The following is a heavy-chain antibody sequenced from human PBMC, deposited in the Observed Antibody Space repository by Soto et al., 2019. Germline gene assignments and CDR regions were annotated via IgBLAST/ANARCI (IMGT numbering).Heavy chain of an antibody. D-gene: IGHD6-13*01. Sequence: QVQLVESGGGVDQHGRSLRLSCEASGFMFNAYGMHWVRQAPGKGLEWVAVISFDGSNKYYAESVKGRFTISRDNSKNTLYLEMLSLRPEDTAVFYCAKAGTIAGTGTTPRAFDVWGQGTMVTVSS. CDR3: AKAGTIAGTGTTPRAFDV. CDR2: ISFDGSNK. J-gene: IGHJ3*01. V-gene: IGHV3-30*18. CDR1: GFMFNAYG.